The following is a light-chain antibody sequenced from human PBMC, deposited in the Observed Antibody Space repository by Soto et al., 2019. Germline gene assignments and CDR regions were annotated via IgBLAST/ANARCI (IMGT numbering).Light chain of an antibody. Sequence: QSVLTQPASVSGSPGQSITISCTGTSSDVGGYDYVSWYQQHPGEGPKLMIYDVSNRPSGVSNRFSGSKSGSTASLTISGLQAEDEADYYCSSYTSSSTYVFGSGTKVTV. J-gene: IGLJ1*01. CDR2: DVS. CDR1: SSDVGGYDY. V-gene: IGLV2-14*01. CDR3: SSYTSSSTYV.